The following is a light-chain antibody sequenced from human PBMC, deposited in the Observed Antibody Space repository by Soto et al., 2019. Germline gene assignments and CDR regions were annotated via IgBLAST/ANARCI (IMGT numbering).Light chain of an antibody. CDR1: SSNIGSNS. V-gene: IGLV1-44*01. CDR3: AAWDDTLNGVV. J-gene: IGLJ2*01. CDR2: SDN. Sequence: QTVVTQPPSASGTPGQRVSISCSGSSSNIGSNSVNWYQQLPGTAPKLLIYSDNLRPSGVPARFSGSKSGTSASLAISVLQSEDEIDYYCAAWDDTLNGVVFGGGTQLTVL.